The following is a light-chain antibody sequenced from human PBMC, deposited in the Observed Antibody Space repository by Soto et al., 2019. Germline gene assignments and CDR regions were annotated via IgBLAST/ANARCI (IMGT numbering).Light chain of an antibody. CDR1: QSVGSY. CDR2: GAS. CDR3: QQYNNWPRT. V-gene: IGKV3-15*01. Sequence: EIVLTESPGTLSLSPGERATLSCRASQSVGSYLAWYQQKPGQAPRPLIYGASTRATGIPARFSGSGSGTEFTLTISSLQSEDFAVYYCQQYNNWPRTFGQGTKVDIK. J-gene: IGKJ1*01.